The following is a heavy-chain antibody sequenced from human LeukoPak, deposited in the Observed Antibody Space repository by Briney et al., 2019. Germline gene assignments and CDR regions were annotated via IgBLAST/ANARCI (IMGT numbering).Heavy chain of an antibody. Sequence: ASVKVSCKASGYTFTGYYMHWVRQAPGQGLEWMGWINPNSGGTNYAQKFQGRVTMTRDTSISTAYMELSRLRSDDTAVYYCARMGRLGYYYYYYMDVWGKGTTVTVSS. J-gene: IGHJ6*03. CDR2: INPNSGGT. CDR1: GYTFTGYY. V-gene: IGHV1-2*02. CDR3: ARMGRLGYYYYYYMDV. D-gene: IGHD3-9*01.